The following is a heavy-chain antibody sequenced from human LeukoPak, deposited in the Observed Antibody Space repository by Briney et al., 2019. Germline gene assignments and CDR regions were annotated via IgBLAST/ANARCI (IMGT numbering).Heavy chain of an antibody. D-gene: IGHD6-13*01. CDR1: GFTFSSYA. CDR3: ASATAALGY. Sequence: GGPLRLSCAASGFTFSSYAMNWVRQAPGKGLEWVAYISKSGVTIYHADSVKGRFTISRDNAKNSLYLQMDSLRSEDPAVYYCASATAALGYWGQGTLVTVSS. V-gene: IGHV3-48*03. CDR2: ISKSGVTI. J-gene: IGHJ4*02.